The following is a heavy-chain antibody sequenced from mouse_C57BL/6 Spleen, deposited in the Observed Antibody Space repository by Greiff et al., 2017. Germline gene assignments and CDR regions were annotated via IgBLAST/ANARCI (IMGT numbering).Heavy chain of an antibody. CDR3: AREPFDY. CDR2: IYPGDGDT. Sequence: QVQLQQSGPELVKPGASVKISCKASGYAFSSSWMNWVKQRPGKGLEWIGRIYPGDGDTNYNGKFKGKATLTADKSSSTAYMQLSSLTSEDSAVCFCAREPFDYWGQGTTLTVSS. V-gene: IGHV1-82*01. CDR1: GYAFSSSW. J-gene: IGHJ2*01.